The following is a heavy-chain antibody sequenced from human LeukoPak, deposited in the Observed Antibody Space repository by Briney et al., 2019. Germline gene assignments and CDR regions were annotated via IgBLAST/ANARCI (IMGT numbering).Heavy chain of an antibody. D-gene: IGHD1-26*01. Sequence: GGSLRLSCAASGFTFSILDMSWVRQAPGKGLEWVSAISGNGGRTYYADSVKGRFTISRDNSKNTLYLQMNSLRAEDTAVYYCAKDLQRELLFFDYWGQGTLVTVSS. CDR1: GFTFSILD. CDR2: ISGNGGRT. CDR3: AKDLQRELLFFDY. J-gene: IGHJ4*02. V-gene: IGHV3-23*01.